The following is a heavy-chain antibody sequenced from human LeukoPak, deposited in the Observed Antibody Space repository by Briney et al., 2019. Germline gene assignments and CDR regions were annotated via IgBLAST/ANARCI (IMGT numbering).Heavy chain of an antibody. CDR3: AKGTDYSNYVGYFDY. Sequence: PGGSLRLSCAASGFTFDDYGMSWVRQAPGKGLEWVSGINWNGGGTGYADSVKGRFTISRDNAKNSLYLQMNSLRAEDTALYYCAKGTDYSNYVGYFDYWGQGTLVTVSS. CDR2: INWNGGGT. J-gene: IGHJ4*02. CDR1: GFTFDDYG. V-gene: IGHV3-20*04. D-gene: IGHD4-11*01.